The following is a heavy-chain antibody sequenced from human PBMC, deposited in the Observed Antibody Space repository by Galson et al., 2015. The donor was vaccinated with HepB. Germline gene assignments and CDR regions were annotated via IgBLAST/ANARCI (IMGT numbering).Heavy chain of an antibody. CDR1: GYTFTRYA. CDR2: INAGNGNT. CDR3: ARDRLIVVVPAATRGLGGWFDP. V-gene: IGHV1-3*01. J-gene: IGHJ5*02. D-gene: IGHD2-2*01. Sequence: SVKVSCKASGYTFTRYAMHWVRQAPGQRLEWMGWINAGNGNTKYSQKFQGRVTITRDTSASTAYMELSSLRSEDTAVYYCARDRLIVVVPAATRGLGGWFDPWGQGTLVTVSS.